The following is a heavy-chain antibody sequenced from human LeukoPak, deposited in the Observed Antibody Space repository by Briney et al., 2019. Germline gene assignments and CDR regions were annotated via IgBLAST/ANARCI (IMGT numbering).Heavy chain of an antibody. V-gene: IGHV4-39*01. CDR3: ARLSYYYDRSGYGNY. D-gene: IGHD3-22*01. CDR1: GGSVSSSTYY. Sequence: PSETLSLTCTVSGGSVSSSTYYWSWIRQPPGKGLEWIGSIYYSGSTYQNPSLKSRVTISVDTSKNQFSLKLTSVTAADTAVYYCARLSYYYDRSGYGNYWGQGTLVTVSS. J-gene: IGHJ4*02. CDR2: IYYSGST.